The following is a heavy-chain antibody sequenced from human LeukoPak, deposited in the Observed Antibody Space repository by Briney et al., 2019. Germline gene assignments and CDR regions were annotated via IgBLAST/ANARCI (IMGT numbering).Heavy chain of an antibody. CDR2: INHSGST. J-gene: IGHJ5*02. CDR3: ARGLRIAAAGNNWFDP. CDR1: GGSFSGYY. D-gene: IGHD6-13*01. V-gene: IGHV4-34*01. Sequence: SETLSLTCAVYGGSFSGYYWSWIRQPPGKGLEWIGEINHSGSTNYNPSLKSRVTISVDTSKNQFSLKLSSVTAADTAVYYCARGLRIAAAGNNWFDPWGQGTLVTVS.